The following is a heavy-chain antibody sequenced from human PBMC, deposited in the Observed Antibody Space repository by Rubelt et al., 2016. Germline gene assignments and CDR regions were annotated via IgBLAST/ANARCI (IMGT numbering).Heavy chain of an antibody. V-gene: IGHV3-7*02. Sequence: EEQLVESGGGLVQPGGSLRLSCAASGFTFSSYWMDWVRQAPGKGLEWVANINPDGSEKYYVASVKGRFTISRDNGRNSLYLQMDSLGAEDTAVYYCTERIVSWGQGTQVTVSS. CDR3: TERIVS. CDR2: INPDGSEK. CDR1: GFTFSSYW. D-gene: IGHD2-15*01. J-gene: IGHJ1*01.